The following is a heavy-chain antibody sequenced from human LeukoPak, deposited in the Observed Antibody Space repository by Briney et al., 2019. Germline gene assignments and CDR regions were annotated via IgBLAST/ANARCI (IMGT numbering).Heavy chain of an antibody. Sequence: ASVKVSFKASGYTFTSYGISWVRQAPAQGLGWMGWISAYNGNTNYAQKLQGRVTMTTDTSTSTAYMELRSLRSDDTAVYYCARDRSIAARRTENDYWGQGTLVTVSS. CDR2: ISAYNGNT. D-gene: IGHD6-6*01. J-gene: IGHJ4*02. CDR1: GYTFTSYG. CDR3: ARDRSIAARRTENDY. V-gene: IGHV1-18*01.